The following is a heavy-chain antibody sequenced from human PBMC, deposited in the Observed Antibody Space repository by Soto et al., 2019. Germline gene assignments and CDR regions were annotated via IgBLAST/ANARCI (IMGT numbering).Heavy chain of an antibody. Sequence: QVQLVQSGAEVKKPGASVKVSCKASGYTFTNYHIHWVRQAPGQGLEWMGWINPNSGGTKYAQNFQGRVTMTRDTSISTAYMELGGLRSDDTAVYYCARDFGSYWFDYWGQGTLVTVSS. V-gene: IGHV1-2*02. J-gene: IGHJ4*02. D-gene: IGHD3-10*01. CDR2: INPNSGGT. CDR3: ARDFGSYWFDY. CDR1: GYTFTNYH.